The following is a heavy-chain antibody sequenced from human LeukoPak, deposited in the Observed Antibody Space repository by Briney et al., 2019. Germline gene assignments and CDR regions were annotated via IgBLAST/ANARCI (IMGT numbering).Heavy chain of an antibody. V-gene: IGHV3-30*18. D-gene: IGHD4-23*01. J-gene: IGHJ4*02. CDR3: AKGGVNGGLFEY. Sequence: GRSLRLSCAASGFTFSNYNMHWVRQAPGKGLEWVTVISYDGNTKYYADSVKGRFTVSRDTSKNALYLQMNSLRAEDTAVYYCAKGGVNGGLFEYWGQGTLVTVSS. CDR1: GFTFSNYN. CDR2: ISYDGNTK.